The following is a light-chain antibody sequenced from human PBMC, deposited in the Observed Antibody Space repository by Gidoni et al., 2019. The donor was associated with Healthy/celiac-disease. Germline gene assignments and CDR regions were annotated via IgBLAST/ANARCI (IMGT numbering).Light chain of an antibody. J-gene: IGKJ2*01. CDR1: QSVSIY. V-gene: IGKV3-11*01. CDR2: DAS. CDR3: QQRSNWPPYT. Sequence: DIVLTQSPATLSLSPGERATLSCRASQSVSIYLAWYQQKPGQAPRLLIYDASNRATGIPARLSGSGSGTDFTLTISSIEPEDCAVYYCQQRSNWPPYTFGQXTKLEIK.